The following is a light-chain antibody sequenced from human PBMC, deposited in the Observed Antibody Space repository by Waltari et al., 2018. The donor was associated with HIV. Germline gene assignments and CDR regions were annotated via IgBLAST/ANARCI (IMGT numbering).Light chain of an antibody. J-gene: IGLJ3*02. V-gene: IGLV2-14*01. Sequence: QSALTQPASMSGSPGQSITNSCTGYSLAIGLYDFVSWYKHLPNTAPQLIISGVDRRPPGITSRFSASKSGDVASLTISGLQAEDEADYYCTSHTLTRILLFGGGTRLTVL. CDR3: TSHTLTRILL. CDR1: SLAIGLYDF. CDR2: GVD.